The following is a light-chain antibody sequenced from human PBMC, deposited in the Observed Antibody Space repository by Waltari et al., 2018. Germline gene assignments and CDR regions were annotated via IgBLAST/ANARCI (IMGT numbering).Light chain of an antibody. CDR1: QDIGSY. CDR2: DAS. Sequence: DIVLTQSPSTVSSSPGERATLSCRASQDIGSYLAWYQQKRGKAPRLLIYDASYRPSGIPARFSGSGSGPDFTLTIRSLEPEDFAVYYCQQRSNWPPTFGGGTKVEIK. CDR3: QQRSNWPPT. J-gene: IGKJ4*01. V-gene: IGKV3-11*01.